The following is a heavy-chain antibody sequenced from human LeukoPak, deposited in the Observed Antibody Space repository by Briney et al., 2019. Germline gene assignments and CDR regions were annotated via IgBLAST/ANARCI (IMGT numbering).Heavy chain of an antibody. D-gene: IGHD3-22*01. CDR1: GGSIGSYY. CDR2: IYDSGST. Sequence: SETLSLTCTVSGGSIGSYYWSWIRQPPGKGLEWIGYIYDSGSTNYNPSLKSRVTISVDTSKNQFSLKLSSVTAADTAVYYCAREYNDYYDSSGYYRQGAAFDIWGQGTMVTVSS. CDR3: AREYNDYYDSSGYYRQGAAFDI. V-gene: IGHV4-59*01. J-gene: IGHJ3*02.